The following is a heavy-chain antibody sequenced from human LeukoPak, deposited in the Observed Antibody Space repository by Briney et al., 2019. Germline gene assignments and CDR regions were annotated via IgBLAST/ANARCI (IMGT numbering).Heavy chain of an antibody. Sequence: SETLSLTCTVSGGSISSGIYYWGWIRQTPGKGLEWIGTIYYSGATYYNPSLKSRVTISVDTSKNQFSLKVSSVIAADTALYYCARHIGQSTARPWFDPWGQGTLVTVSS. CDR2: IYYSGAT. J-gene: IGHJ5*02. CDR3: ARHIGQSTARPWFDP. CDR1: GGSISSGIYY. D-gene: IGHD2-21*02. V-gene: IGHV4-39*01.